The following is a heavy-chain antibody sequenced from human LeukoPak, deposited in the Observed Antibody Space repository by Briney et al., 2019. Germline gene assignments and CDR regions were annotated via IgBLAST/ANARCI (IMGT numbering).Heavy chain of an antibody. CDR1: GGSISSYY. CDR3: ARGTIEFDY. J-gene: IGHJ4*02. V-gene: IGHV4-59*01. CDR2: IHSSGST. Sequence: SETLSLTCTVSGGSISSYYCGWIRPPPGKGLEWIGYIHSSGSTNYNPPLKSRVTISVDTSKNQFSLKLSSVTAADTAVYYCARGTIEFDYWGQGTLVTVSS. D-gene: IGHD3-9*01.